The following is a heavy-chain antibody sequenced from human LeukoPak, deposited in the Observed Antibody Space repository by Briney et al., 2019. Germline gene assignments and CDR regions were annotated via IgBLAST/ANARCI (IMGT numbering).Heavy chain of an antibody. D-gene: IGHD3-22*01. J-gene: IGHJ4*02. V-gene: IGHV3-30*18. CDR2: ISYDGSNK. CDR3: AKVSDYYDSSGYHY. Sequence: GRSLRLSCAASGFTFSSYGMPWVRQAPGKGLEWVAVISYDGSNKYYADSVKGRFTISRDNSKNTLYLQMNSLRAEDTAVYYCAKVSDYYDSSGYHYWGQGTLVTVSS. CDR1: GFTFSSYG.